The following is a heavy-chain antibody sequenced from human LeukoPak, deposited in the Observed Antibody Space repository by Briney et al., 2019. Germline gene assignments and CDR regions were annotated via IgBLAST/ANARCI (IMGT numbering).Heavy chain of an antibody. CDR3: AKDVMEAVAGTYFDY. J-gene: IGHJ4*02. CDR1: GFSFSSYA. D-gene: IGHD6-19*01. Sequence: GGSLRLSCAASGFSFSSYAVNWVRQSPGKGLEWVSVISGSGFSTNYADSVKGRFTISRDNSKNTLYLQMNSLRAEDTAVYYCAKDVMEAVAGTYFDYWGQGTLVTVSS. V-gene: IGHV3-23*01. CDR2: ISGSGFST.